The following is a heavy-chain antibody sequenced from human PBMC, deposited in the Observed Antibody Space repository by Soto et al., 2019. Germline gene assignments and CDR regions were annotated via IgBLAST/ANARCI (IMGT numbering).Heavy chain of an antibody. D-gene: IGHD3-9*01. V-gene: IGHV4-39*01. Sequence: SETLSPTFTFSCCSINSNNYYWGPIPQPPGKGLEWIGSIYYSGSTYYNPSLKSRVTISVDTSKNQFSLKLSSVTAADTAVYYCARHRGTISLTDYWGQGTLVTVSS. CDR2: IYYSGST. CDR1: CCSINSNNYY. CDR3: ARHRGTISLTDY. J-gene: IGHJ4*02.